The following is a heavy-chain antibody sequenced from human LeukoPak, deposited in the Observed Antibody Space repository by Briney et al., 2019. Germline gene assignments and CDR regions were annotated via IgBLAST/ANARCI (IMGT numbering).Heavy chain of an antibody. J-gene: IGHJ4*02. V-gene: IGHV3-30*03. CDR3: ARDDYGGLDY. D-gene: IGHD4-23*01. Sequence: PGGSLRLSCGASGFTFSSYDMHWVRRAPGKGLEWVAGIRYDGRHTYHADSVKGRFTISRDNSKNTLYLQMESLKTEDTAVYYCARDDYGGLDYWGQGTLVTVSS. CDR1: GFTFSSYD. CDR2: IRYDGRHT.